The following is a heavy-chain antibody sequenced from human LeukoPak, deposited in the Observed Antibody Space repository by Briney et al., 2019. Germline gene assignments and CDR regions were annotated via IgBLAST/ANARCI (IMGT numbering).Heavy chain of an antibody. CDR2: IYPGDSET. J-gene: IGHJ4*02. Sequence: GESLQISCKVSGANFASYRIGWVRQMPGKGLEWMGFIYPGDSETKNSPSFQGQVTMSADKSISTAYLQWSSLKASDTAMYYCARRLDFGGYSWGQGTLVTVSS. CDR1: GANFASYR. V-gene: IGHV5-51*01. CDR3: ARRLDFGGYS. D-gene: IGHD3-10*01.